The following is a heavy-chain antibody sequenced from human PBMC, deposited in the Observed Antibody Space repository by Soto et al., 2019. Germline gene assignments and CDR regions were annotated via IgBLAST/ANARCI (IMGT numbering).Heavy chain of an antibody. CDR2: IDPGDSYT. CDR3: ARHGSGYGGSYYYYYGMDV. J-gene: IGHJ6*02. D-gene: IGHD5-12*01. Sequence: PGESLKISCKGSGYSFISYWISWVRQMPGKGLEWMGRIDPGDSYTNYSPSFQGHVTISADKSISTAYLQWSSLKASDTAMYYCARHGSGYGGSYYYYYGMDVWGQGTTVTVSS. V-gene: IGHV5-10-1*01. CDR1: GYSFISYW.